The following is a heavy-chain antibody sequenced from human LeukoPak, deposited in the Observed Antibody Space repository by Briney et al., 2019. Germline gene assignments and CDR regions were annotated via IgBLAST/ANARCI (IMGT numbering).Heavy chain of an antibody. CDR3: ATARRHDYGDYGGAFDN. J-gene: IGHJ4*02. CDR2: IYSGGST. D-gene: IGHD4-17*01. Sequence: GGSLRLSCVASGFTVSSSYMSWVRQAPGKGLEYVSFIYSGGSTFYADSVKGRFTISRDNSKNTLHLQMNSLRADDTTIYCCATARRHDYGDYGGAFDNWGQGILVTVSS. CDR1: GFTVSSSY. V-gene: IGHV3-53*01.